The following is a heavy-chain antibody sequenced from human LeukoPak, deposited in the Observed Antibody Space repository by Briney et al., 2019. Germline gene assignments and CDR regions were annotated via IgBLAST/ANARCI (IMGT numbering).Heavy chain of an antibody. V-gene: IGHV1-8*01. CDR1: GYTFTSYD. CDR2: MNPNSGNT. J-gene: IGHJ6*03. Sequence: ASVKVSCKASGYTFTSYDINWVRQATGQGLEWMGWMNPNSGNTGYAQKFQGRVTMTRNTSISTAYMELSSLRSEDTAVYYCARVGRSRGSLPNSYYYMDVWGKGTTVTVSS. CDR3: ARVGRSRGSLPNSYYYMDV. D-gene: IGHD1-26*01.